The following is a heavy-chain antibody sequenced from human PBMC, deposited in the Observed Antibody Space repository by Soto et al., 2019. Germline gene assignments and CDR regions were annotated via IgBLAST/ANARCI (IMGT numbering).Heavy chain of an antibody. J-gene: IGHJ4*02. CDR3: ARDIGSYAYGEGY. Sequence: SETLSLTCSASGGSINSNWWSWIRQPAGKGLEWIGRVYSSGTTDYKPSLNSRATMSVETSKNQFSLKLSSVTAADTAVYYCARDIGSYAYGEGYWGQGIQVTVSS. D-gene: IGHD3-10*01. V-gene: IGHV4-4*07. CDR1: GGSINSNW. CDR2: VYSSGTT.